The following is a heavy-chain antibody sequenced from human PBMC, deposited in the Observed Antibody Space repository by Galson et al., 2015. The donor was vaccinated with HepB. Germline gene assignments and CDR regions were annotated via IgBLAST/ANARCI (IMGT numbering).Heavy chain of an antibody. D-gene: IGHD6-19*01. CDR2: IIPIFGTA. CDR3: ARVDSSGWYYFDY. CDR1: GGTFSSYA. Sequence: SVKVSCKASGGTFSSYAISWVRQAPGQGLEWMGGIIPIFGTANYAQKFQGRVTITADKSTSTAYMELSSLRSEDTAVYYCARVDSSGWYYFDYWGQGTLVTVSS. V-gene: IGHV1-69*06. J-gene: IGHJ4*02.